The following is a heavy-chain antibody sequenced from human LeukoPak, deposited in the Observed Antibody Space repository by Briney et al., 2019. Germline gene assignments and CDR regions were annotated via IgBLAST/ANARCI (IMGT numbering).Heavy chain of an antibody. CDR3: ARDHRYCSSTSCFRRGYNWFDP. J-gene: IGHJ5*02. D-gene: IGHD2-2*01. V-gene: IGHV4-61*02. Sequence: SQTLSLTCTVSGGSISSGSYYWSWIRQPAGKGLEWIGRIYTSGSTNYNPSPKSRVTISVDTSKNQFSLKLSSVTAADTAVYYCARDHRYCSSTSCFRRGYNWFDPWGQGTLVTVSS. CDR2: IYTSGST. CDR1: GGSISSGSYY.